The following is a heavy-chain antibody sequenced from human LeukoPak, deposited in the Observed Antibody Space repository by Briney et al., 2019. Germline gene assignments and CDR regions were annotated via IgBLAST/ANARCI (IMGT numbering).Heavy chain of an antibody. V-gene: IGHV3-66*01. Sequence: PGGSLRLSCAASGFTVGSNYMSWVRQAPGKGLEWVSVIYSGGSTYYADSVKGRFTISRDNSKNTLYLQMNSLRAEDTAVYYCARCRMTDDAFDIWGQGTMVTVSS. CDR1: GFTVGSNY. J-gene: IGHJ3*02. CDR2: IYSGGST. CDR3: ARCRMTDDAFDI.